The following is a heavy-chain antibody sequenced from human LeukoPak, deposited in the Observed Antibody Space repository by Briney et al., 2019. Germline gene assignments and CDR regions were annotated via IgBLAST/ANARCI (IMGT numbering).Heavy chain of an antibody. Sequence: PGGSLRLSCAASGFTFSRHDMHWVRHAPGKGLEWVAIIRFDGSNKYYADSVKGRFTISRDNSKNTLYLQMNSLRPEDTAVFYCVRRYCSSTTCDAFDMWGQGTMVTVSS. D-gene: IGHD2-2*01. J-gene: IGHJ3*02. CDR1: GFTFSRHD. CDR2: IRFDGSNK. CDR3: VRRYCSSTTCDAFDM. V-gene: IGHV3-30*02.